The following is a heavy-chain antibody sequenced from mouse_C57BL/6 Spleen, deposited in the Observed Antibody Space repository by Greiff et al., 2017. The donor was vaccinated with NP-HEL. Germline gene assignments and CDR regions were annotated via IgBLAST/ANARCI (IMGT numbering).Heavy chain of an antibody. D-gene: IGHD1-1*02. J-gene: IGHJ2*01. CDR1: GYSFTGYY. Sequence: EVQLQQSGPELVKPGASVKISCKASGYSFTGYYMNWVKQSPEKSLEWIGEINPSTGGTTYNQKFEAKATLTVDKSSSTAYMQLKSLTSEDSAVYYCARGWDYWGQGTTLTVSS. CDR3: ARGWDY. V-gene: IGHV1-42*01. CDR2: INPSTGGT.